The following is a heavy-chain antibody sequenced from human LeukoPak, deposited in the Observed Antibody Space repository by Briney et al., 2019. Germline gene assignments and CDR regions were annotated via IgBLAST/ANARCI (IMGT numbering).Heavy chain of an antibody. CDR2: VHYSGSTSGST. V-gene: IGHV4-59*01. J-gene: IGHJ5*02. CDR3: ARVISGGFYNWFDP. Sequence: SETLSLTCTVSGGSISSYYWSWIRQPPGKGLEWIGSVHYSGSTSGSTNYNPSLKSRVTILVDTSKNQFFLKLSSVTAADTAVYYCARVISGGFYNWFDPWGQGTLVTVSS. D-gene: IGHD2-15*01. CDR1: GGSISSYY.